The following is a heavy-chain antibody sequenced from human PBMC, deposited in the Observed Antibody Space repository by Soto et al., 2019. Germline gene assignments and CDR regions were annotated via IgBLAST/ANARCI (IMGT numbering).Heavy chain of an antibody. CDR1: GFTVSSNY. V-gene: IGHV3-53*01. J-gene: IGHJ4*02. Sequence: GGSLRLSCAASGFTVSSNYMSWVRQAPGKGLEWVSVIYSGGSTYYADSVKGRFTISRDNSKNTLYLQMNSLRAEDTAVYYCARDRDYYDSSGYSLYYWGPGTLVTVSS. CDR2: IYSGGST. CDR3: ARDRDYYDSSGYSLYY. D-gene: IGHD3-22*01.